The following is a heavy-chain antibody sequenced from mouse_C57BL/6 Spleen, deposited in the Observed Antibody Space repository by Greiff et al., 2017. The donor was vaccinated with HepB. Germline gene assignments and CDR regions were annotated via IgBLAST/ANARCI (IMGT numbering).Heavy chain of an antibody. Sequence: QVQLQQPGTELVKPGASVKLSCKASGYTFTSYWMHWVKQRPGQGLEWIGNINPSNGGTNYNDKFKSKATLTVDKSSSTAYMQLSSLTSEDAAVYYCARSKGTTVVDYIDYWGQGTTLTVSS. D-gene: IGHD1-1*01. CDR3: ARSKGTTVVDYIDY. V-gene: IGHV1-53*01. CDR2: INPSNGGT. CDR1: GYTFTSYW. J-gene: IGHJ2*01.